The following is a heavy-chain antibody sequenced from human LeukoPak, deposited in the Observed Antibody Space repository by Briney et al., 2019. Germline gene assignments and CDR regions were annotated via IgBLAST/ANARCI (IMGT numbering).Heavy chain of an antibody. Sequence: SVKVSCKASGYTFTSYAISWVRQAPGQGLEWMGGIIPIFGTANYAQKFQGRVTITTDESTSTAYMELSSLRSEDTAVYYCAREAHTVRNYYDSSGYYPLRYWGQGTLVTVSS. J-gene: IGHJ4*02. V-gene: IGHV1-69*05. D-gene: IGHD3-22*01. CDR2: IIPIFGTA. CDR3: AREAHTVRNYYDSSGYYPLRY. CDR1: GYTFTSYA.